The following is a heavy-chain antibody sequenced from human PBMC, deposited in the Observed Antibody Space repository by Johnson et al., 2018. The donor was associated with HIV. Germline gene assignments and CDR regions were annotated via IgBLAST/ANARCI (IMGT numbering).Heavy chain of an antibody. V-gene: IGHV3-30-3*01. D-gene: IGHD2-21*01. Sequence: QVQLVESGGGMVQPGGSLRLSCAASAFTFSSYAMHWVRQAPGKGLEWVALISYDGSNKYYADSVKGRFTISRDNAKNSLYLQMNSLRAEDTALYYCATVLWWGLLRLLDAFDIWGQGTMVTVSS. CDR3: ATVLWWGLLRLLDAFDI. CDR2: ISYDGSNK. CDR1: AFTFSSYA. J-gene: IGHJ3*02.